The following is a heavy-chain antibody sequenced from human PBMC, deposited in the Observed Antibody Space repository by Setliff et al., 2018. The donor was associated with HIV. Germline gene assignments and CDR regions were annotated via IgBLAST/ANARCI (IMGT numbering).Heavy chain of an antibody. CDR1: GYTFTSYD. CDR2: ISAYNGNT. CDR3: AREIGDYYDSSGYYPPTDYYYGMDV. V-gene: IGHV1-18*01. J-gene: IGHJ6*02. Sequence: ASVKVSCKASGYTFTSYDISWVRQAPGQGLEWMGRISAYNGNTNYAQKLQGRVTMTTDTSTSTAYMELRGLRSDDTAVDYCAREIGDYYDSSGYYPPTDYYYGMDVWGQGTTVTVSS. D-gene: IGHD3-22*01.